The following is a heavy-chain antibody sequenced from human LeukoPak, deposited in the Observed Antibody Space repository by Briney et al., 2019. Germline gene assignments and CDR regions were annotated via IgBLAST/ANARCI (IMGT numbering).Heavy chain of an antibody. J-gene: IGHJ3*02. CDR1: GGSISSYY. Sequence: KTSETLSLTCTVSGGSISSYYWSWIRQPAGKGLEWIGRIYTSGSTNYNPSLKSRVTMSVDTSKNQFSLKLSSVTAADTAVYYCARQEPNYYGSGSQISIWGQGTMVTVSS. D-gene: IGHD3-10*01. V-gene: IGHV4-4*07. CDR2: IYTSGST. CDR3: ARQEPNYYGSGSQISI.